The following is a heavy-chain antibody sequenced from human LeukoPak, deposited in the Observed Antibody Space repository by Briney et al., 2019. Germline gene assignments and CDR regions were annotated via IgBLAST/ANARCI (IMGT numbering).Heavy chain of an antibody. CDR2: MNPNSGNT. Sequence: ASVKVSCKASGYTFTSYDINWVRQATGQGLEWMGWMNPNSGNTGYAQKFRGRVTMTRNTSISTAYMELSSLRSEDTAVYYCARAVVYGSWYKVWGQGTLVTVSS. D-gene: IGHD6-13*01. CDR1: GYTFTSYD. CDR3: ARAVVYGSWYKV. V-gene: IGHV1-8*01. J-gene: IGHJ4*02.